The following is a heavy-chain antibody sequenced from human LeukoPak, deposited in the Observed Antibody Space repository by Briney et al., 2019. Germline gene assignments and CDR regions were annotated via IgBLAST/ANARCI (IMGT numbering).Heavy chain of an antibody. CDR3: IRDFRSADL. CDR2: IYVDGRTT. J-gene: IGHJ5*02. Sequence: PGGSLRLSCVASGFTFSNYWMHWVRQPPGKGLVWVSRIYVDGRTTNYADSVKGRLTISRDNAKNTVYLEMNSLSLEDTATYYCIRDFRSADLWGQGTLVTVTS. V-gene: IGHV3-74*01. CDR1: GFTFSNYW.